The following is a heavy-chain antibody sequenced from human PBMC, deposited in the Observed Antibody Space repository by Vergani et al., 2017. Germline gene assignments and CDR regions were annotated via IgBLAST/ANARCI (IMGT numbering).Heavy chain of an antibody. V-gene: IGHV5-10-1*03. D-gene: IGHD3-22*01. Sequence: EVQLVQSGAEVKKPGESLRISCKGSGYSFTSYWISWVRQMPGKGLEWMGRIDPSDSYTNYSPSFQGQVTISADKSISTAYLQWSSLKASDTAMYYCARRSYYDSSGTRDDAFDIWGQGTMVTVSS. CDR1: GYSFTSYW. CDR2: IDPSDSYT. CDR3: ARRSYYDSSGTRDDAFDI. J-gene: IGHJ3*02.